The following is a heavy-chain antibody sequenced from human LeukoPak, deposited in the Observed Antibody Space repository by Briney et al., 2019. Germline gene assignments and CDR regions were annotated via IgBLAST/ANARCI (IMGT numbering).Heavy chain of an antibody. V-gene: IGHV1-8*03. CDR3: ARRYYDFWSGYYSPLDV. Sequence: ASVKVSCKASGYTFTSYDINWVRQATGQGLEWMGWMNPNSGNTGYAQKFQGRVTITRNTSISTAYMELSSLRSEDTAAYYCARRYYDFWSGYYSPLDVWGKGTTVTVSS. CDR1: GYTFTSYD. J-gene: IGHJ6*04. D-gene: IGHD3-3*01. CDR2: MNPNSGNT.